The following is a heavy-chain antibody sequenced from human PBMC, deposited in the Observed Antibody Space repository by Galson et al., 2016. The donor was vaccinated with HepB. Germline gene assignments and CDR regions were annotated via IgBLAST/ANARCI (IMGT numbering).Heavy chain of an antibody. J-gene: IGHJ4*02. CDR1: GFTFSSYS. CDR2: ISSSSSHI. V-gene: IGHV3-21*01. CDR3: ARLDIVGAIFDY. Sequence: SLRLSCAASGFTFSSYSMNWVRQAPGKGLEWVSSISSSSSHIYYADSVKGRFTISKDNAKNSLHLQMNSLRAEDTAVYYCARLDIVGAIFDYWGQGTLVTGSS. D-gene: IGHD1-26*01.